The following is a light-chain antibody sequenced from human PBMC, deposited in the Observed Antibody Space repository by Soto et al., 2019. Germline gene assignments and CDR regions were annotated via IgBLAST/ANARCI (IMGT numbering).Light chain of an antibody. CDR3: QQYSNYWT. J-gene: IGKJ1*01. V-gene: IGKV1-5*03. CDR2: KAS. CDR1: QDISNW. Sequence: DIQMTQSPSTLSASVGDRVTITCRASQDISNWLAWYQQKPGKAPKVLIYKASILENGVPSRFSGSGSGTEFTLTISSLQPDDFATYYCQQYSNYWTFGQGTKVEIK.